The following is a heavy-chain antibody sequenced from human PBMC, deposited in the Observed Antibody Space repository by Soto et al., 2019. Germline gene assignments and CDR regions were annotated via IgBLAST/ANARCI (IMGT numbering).Heavy chain of an antibody. J-gene: IGHJ5*02. CDR2: INHSGSS. Sequence: QVQLQQWGAGLLKPSETLSLTCAVYGESFSGYYWSWVRQPPGKGLEWIGEINHSGSSNYNSCLKSRVTISVDTSKNQFSLKLNSVTAADTAVYFWARRVSGNYGRHWFDPWGQGTLVTVSS. CDR3: ARRVSGNYGRHWFDP. CDR1: GESFSGYY. V-gene: IGHV4-34*01. D-gene: IGHD3-10*01.